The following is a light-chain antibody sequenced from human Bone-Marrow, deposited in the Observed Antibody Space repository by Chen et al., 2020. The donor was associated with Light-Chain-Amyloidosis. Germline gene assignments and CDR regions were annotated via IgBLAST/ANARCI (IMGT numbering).Light chain of an antibody. V-gene: IGLV3-25*03. CDR2: RDT. CDR3: QSADSSGTYEVI. Sequence: SYELTQPPSVSVSPGQTARITCSGDDLPTKYAYWYQQKPGQAPVLVIHRDTERPSGISERSSGSSSVTTAALTISGVQAEAEADYHCQSADSSGTYEVIFGGGTKLTVL. J-gene: IGLJ2*01. CDR1: DLPTKY.